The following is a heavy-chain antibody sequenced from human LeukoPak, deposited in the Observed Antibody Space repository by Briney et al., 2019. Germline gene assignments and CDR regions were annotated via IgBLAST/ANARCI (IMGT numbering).Heavy chain of an antibody. CDR1: GESFSGYF. Sequence: SETLSLTCAVYGESFSGYFWNWIRQPPGKGLEWIGEINHSGSTNYNPSLKSRVTISVDTSKNQFSLKLSSVTAADTAVYYCAGGRLGSNIWGAFDILGQGAMVTVSS. J-gene: IGHJ3*02. CDR3: AGGRLGSNIWGAFDI. CDR2: INHSGST. D-gene: IGHD3-16*01. V-gene: IGHV4-34*01.